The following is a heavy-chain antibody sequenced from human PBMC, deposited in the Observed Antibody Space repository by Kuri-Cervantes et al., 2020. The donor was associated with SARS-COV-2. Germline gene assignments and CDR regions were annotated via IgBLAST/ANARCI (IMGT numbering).Heavy chain of an antibody. J-gene: IGHJ6*02. CDR3: ANPTGHYYYGMDV. CDR1: GFTFSSYA. CDR2: ISGSGGST. Sequence: ETLSLTCAASGFTFSSYAMSWVRQAPGKGLEWVPAISGSGGSTYYADSVKGRFTISRDNSKNTLYLQMNSLRAEDTAVYYCANPTGHYYYGMDVWGQGTTVTVSS. V-gene: IGHV3-23*01.